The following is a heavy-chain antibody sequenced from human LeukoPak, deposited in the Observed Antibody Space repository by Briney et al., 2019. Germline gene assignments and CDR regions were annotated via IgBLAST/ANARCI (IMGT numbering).Heavy chain of an antibody. J-gene: IGHJ4*02. CDR3: ARGLGLQRPRSDY. CDR1: GGTFSSYA. V-gene: IGHV1-69*13. CDR2: IIPIFGTA. D-gene: IGHD4-11*01. Sequence: SVTVSCKASGGTFSSYAISWVRQAPGQGLEWMGGIIPIFGTANYAQKFQGRVTITADESTSTAYMELSSLRSEDTAVYYCARGLGLQRPRSDYWGQGTLVTVSS.